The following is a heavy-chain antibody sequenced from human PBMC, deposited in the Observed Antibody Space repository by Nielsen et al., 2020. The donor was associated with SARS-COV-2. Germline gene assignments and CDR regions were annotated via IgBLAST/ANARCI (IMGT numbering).Heavy chain of an antibody. D-gene: IGHD3-16*01. CDR2: IKQDGSEK. CDR1: GFTFSSYW. J-gene: IGHJ3*02. Sequence: GGSLRLSCAASGFTFSSYWMSWVRQAPGKGLEWVANIKQDGSEKYYVDSVKGRFTISRDNAKNSLYLQMNSLRAEDTAVYYCARPPVTPWGAFDIWGQGTMVTVSS. CDR3: ARPPVTPWGAFDI. V-gene: IGHV3-7*01.